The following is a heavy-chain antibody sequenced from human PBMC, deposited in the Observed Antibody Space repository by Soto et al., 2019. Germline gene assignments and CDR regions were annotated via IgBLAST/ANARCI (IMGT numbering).Heavy chain of an antibody. CDR2: ISMSGSYK. Sequence: GGSLRLSCVGSDFSLSGFYMSWVRQAPGKGLEWLSFISMSGSYKTYAASVEGRFTISRDNVKNILYLQMDSLRVEDTAVYYCASRGHCSNGQCHPFDYWGQGTRSPS. D-gene: IGHD2-8*01. J-gene: IGHJ4*02. CDR1: DFSLSGFY. V-gene: IGHV3-11*06. CDR3: ASRGHCSNGQCHPFDY.